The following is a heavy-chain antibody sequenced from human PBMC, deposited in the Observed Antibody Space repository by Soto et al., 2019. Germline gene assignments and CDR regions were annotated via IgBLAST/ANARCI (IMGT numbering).Heavy chain of an antibody. D-gene: IGHD3-3*01. CDR2: ITSNANRI. J-gene: IGHJ6*02. CDR3: ARESDFDFWSSNYIDGMDV. Sequence: EVQLVESGGGLAKPGGSLRLSCAASGFTFNKYSMNWVRQAPGKGLEWVSSITSNANRIYYADSVKGRFTISRDNAQKSVYLKMNRLSVGATAVYYCARESDFDFWSSNYIDGMDVWGQGTTVTVSS. CDR1: GFTFNKYS. V-gene: IGHV3-21*02.